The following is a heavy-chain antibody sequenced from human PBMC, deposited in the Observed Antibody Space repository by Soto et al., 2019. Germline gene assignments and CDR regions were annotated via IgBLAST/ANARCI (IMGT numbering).Heavy chain of an antibody. D-gene: IGHD3-3*01. CDR1: GFTFSSYA. V-gene: IGHV3-23*01. CDR2: ISGSGGST. J-gene: IGHJ6*01. Sequence: GSLRLSCAASGFTFSSYAMSWVRQAPGKGLEWVSAISGSGGSTYYADSVKGRFTISRDNSKNTLYLQMNSLRAEDTAVYYCAKYIAGFWSGYYTPDVWGQGTTVTVSS. CDR3: AKYIAGFWSGYYTPDV.